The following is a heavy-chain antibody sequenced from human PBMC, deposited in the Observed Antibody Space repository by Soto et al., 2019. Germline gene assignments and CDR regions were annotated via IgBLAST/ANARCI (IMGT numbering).Heavy chain of an antibody. CDR2: IYYSGST. J-gene: IGHJ4*02. V-gene: IGHV4-59*01. CDR3: ARGEDTAVAGLWDH. CDR1: GGSISTYY. D-gene: IGHD6-19*01. Sequence: SETLSLTCTVSGGSISTYYWSWIRQPPGKGLEWIGYIYYSGSTNYNPSLKSRVTISIDTSKNQFSLKLSSVTAADTALYYCARGEDTAVAGLWDHWGQGTLVTVS.